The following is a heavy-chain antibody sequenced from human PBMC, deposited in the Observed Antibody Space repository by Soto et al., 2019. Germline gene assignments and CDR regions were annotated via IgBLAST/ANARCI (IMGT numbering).Heavy chain of an antibody. J-gene: IGHJ5*01. CDR1: GFIFSDYA. Sequence: EVQLLESGGGLVQPGGSLRLSCAASGFIFSDYAMSWVRQAPGKGLEWVSAINGRGGKTYYADSVKGRFTISRDNSKNTLNRQMNSLTAEDAAIYYCGKEREQVVIDSWGQGTLVTVSS. CDR2: INGRGGKT. V-gene: IGHV3-23*01. CDR3: GKEREQVVIDS. D-gene: IGHD6-6*01.